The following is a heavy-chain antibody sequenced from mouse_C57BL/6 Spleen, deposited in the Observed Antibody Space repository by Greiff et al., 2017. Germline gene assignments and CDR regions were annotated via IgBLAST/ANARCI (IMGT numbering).Heavy chain of an antibody. J-gene: IGHJ3*01. D-gene: IGHD2-3*01. V-gene: IGHV14-4*01. Sequence: VQLQQSGAELVRPGASVKLSCTASGFNIKDDYMHWVKQRPEQGLEWIGWIDPENGDTEYASKFQGKATIPADTSSNTAYLQLSSLTSDDTAVYYCTTRKVYDGYSWFAYWGQGTLVTVSA. CDR2: IDPENGDT. CDR3: TTRKVYDGYSWFAY. CDR1: GFNIKDDY.